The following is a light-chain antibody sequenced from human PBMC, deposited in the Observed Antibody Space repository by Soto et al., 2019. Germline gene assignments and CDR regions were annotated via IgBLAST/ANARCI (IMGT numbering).Light chain of an antibody. J-gene: IGKJ5*01. Sequence: DIQMTQSPSTLSASVGDRINITCRASQSISSWLAWYQQKPGKAPKLLIYDASSLESGVPSRFSGSGSGTEFTLTISSLQPDEFATYYCQQYNSYPITVGQGTRLEIK. CDR3: QQYNSYPIT. V-gene: IGKV1-5*01. CDR1: QSISSW. CDR2: DAS.